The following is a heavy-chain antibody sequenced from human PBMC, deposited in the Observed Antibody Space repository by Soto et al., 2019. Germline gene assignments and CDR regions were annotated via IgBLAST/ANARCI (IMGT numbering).Heavy chain of an antibody. CDR1: GGSISSYY. Sequence: PSETLSLTCTVSGGSISSYYWSWIRQPPGKGLEWFGYIYYSGRTYYNPSLKSRVTISVDTSKNQFSLNLSSVTAADTAVYYCARWVEVSLDYFDSWGQGTPVTVSS. CDR3: ARWVEVSLDYFDS. CDR2: IYYSGRT. D-gene: IGHD2-15*01. J-gene: IGHJ4*02. V-gene: IGHV4-59*12.